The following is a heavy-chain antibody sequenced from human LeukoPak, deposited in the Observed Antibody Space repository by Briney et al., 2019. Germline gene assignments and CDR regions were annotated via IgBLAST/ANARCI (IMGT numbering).Heavy chain of an antibody. CDR3: AQDLRFSLTY. Sequence: GGSLRLSCAASGITFSSCSMNWVRQAPGKGLEWVSVISGSGDSTYYADSVKGRFTVSRDNSKNSLYLQMDSLRAEDTALYYCAQDLRFSLTYWGQGTLVTVSS. D-gene: IGHD3-10*01. J-gene: IGHJ4*02. CDR1: GITFSSCS. CDR2: ISGSGDST. V-gene: IGHV3-23*01.